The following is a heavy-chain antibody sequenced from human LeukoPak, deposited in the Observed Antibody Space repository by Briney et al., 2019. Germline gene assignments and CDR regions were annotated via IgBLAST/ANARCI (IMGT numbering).Heavy chain of an antibody. CDR1: GYTFTSYG. Sequence: GASVKVSCKASGYTFTSYGISWVRQAPGQGLEWMGWISAYNGNTNYAQKLQGRVTMTTDTSTSTAYMELSSLRSEDTAVYYCAREYLGGHDFWSGYSDYWGQGTLVTVSS. CDR3: AREYLGGHDFWSGYSDY. CDR2: ISAYNGNT. J-gene: IGHJ4*02. V-gene: IGHV1-18*01. D-gene: IGHD3-3*01.